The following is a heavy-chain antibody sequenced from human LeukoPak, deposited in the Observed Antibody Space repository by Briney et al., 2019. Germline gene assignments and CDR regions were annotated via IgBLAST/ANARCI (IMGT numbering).Heavy chain of an antibody. J-gene: IGHJ4*02. V-gene: IGHV1-18*01. D-gene: IGHD2-2*01. CDR1: GYTFNSYG. Sequence: ASVKVSCKASGYTFNSYGISWVRQAPGQGLEWMGWISPYNGNTNYAQKFQGRFTVTTDSSTSTAYMELRNLRFDDTAVYYCARDGTSTDDYWGQGTLVTVSS. CDR2: ISPYNGNT. CDR3: ARDGTSTDDY.